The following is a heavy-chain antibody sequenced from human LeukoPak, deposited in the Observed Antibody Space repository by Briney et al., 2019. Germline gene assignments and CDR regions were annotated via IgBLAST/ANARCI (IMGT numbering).Heavy chain of an antibody. J-gene: IGHJ4*02. Sequence: GGSLRLSCAASGFTFSSYSMNWVRQAPGKGLEWVSSISSSSSYIYYADSVKGRFTISRDNSKNTLYLQMNSLRAEDTAVYYCARVTYGSGTYGAFDYWGQGTLVTVSS. CDR2: ISSSSSYI. V-gene: IGHV3-21*04. CDR1: GFTFSSYS. D-gene: IGHD3-10*01. CDR3: ARVTYGSGTYGAFDY.